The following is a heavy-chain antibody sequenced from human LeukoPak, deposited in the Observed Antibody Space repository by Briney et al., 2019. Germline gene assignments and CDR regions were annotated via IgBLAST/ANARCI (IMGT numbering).Heavy chain of an antibody. J-gene: IGHJ6*03. CDR1: GGSISSSSYY. V-gene: IGHV4-61*01. CDR2: IYYSGST. CDR3: ATLGGNGYYYMDV. D-gene: IGHD1-1*01. Sequence: SETLSLTCTVSGGSISSSSYYWSWIRQPPGKGLEWIGYIYYSGSTNYNPSLKSRVTISVDTSKNQFSLKLSSVTAADTAVYYCATLGGNGYYYMDVWGKGTTVTISS.